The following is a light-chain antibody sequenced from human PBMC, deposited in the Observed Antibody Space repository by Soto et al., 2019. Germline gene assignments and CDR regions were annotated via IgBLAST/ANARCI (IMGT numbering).Light chain of an antibody. CDR1: QSISSW. CDR2: KAS. V-gene: IGKV1-5*03. CDR3: QQYNSYSYT. J-gene: IGKJ2*01. Sequence: DIQMTQSPPTLSASVGDRVTITCRASQSISSWLAWYQQKPGKAPKLLIYKASSLESGVPSRFSGSGSGTEFTLTISSLQPDDFATYYCQQYNSYSYTFGRGTKLEIK.